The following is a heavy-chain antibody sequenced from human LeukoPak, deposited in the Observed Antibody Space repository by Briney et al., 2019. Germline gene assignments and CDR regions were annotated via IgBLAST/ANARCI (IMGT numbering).Heavy chain of an antibody. CDR1: GFTFSDYY. CDR2: ISSSGSTI. D-gene: IGHD6-13*01. J-gene: IGHJ3*02. Sequence: GGSLRLSCAASGFTFSDYYISWIRQAPGKGLEWVSYISSSGSTIYYADSVKGRFTISRDNAKNSLYLQMNSLRAEDTAVYYCARDRSSSWYRDAFDIWGQGTMVTVSS. V-gene: IGHV3-11*01. CDR3: ARDRSSSWYRDAFDI.